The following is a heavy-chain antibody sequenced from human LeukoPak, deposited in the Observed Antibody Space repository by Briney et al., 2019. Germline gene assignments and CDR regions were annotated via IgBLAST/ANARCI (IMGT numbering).Heavy chain of an antibody. V-gene: IGHV4-4*02. Sequence: MTSETLSLTCAVSSGSISSSNWWSWVRQPPGKGLEWIGEIYHSGSTNYNPSLKSRVTISVDKSKNQFSLKLSSVTATDTAVYYCARQGSRGVIIGGWFDPWGQGTLVTVSS. CDR2: IYHSGST. CDR1: SGSISSSNW. CDR3: ARQGSRGVIIGGWFDP. D-gene: IGHD3-10*01. J-gene: IGHJ5*02.